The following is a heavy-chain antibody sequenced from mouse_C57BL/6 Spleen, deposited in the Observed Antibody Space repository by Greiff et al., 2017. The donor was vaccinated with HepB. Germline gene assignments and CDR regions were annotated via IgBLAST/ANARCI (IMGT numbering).Heavy chain of an antibody. J-gene: IGHJ4*01. V-gene: IGHV1-53*01. D-gene: IGHD4-1*01. CDR2: INPSNGGT. Sequence: QVQLKQPGTELVKPGASVKLSCKASGYTFTSYWMHWVKQRPGQGLEWIGNINPSNGGTNYNEKFKSKATLTVDKSSSTAYMQLSSLTSEDSAVYYCARGELGRWAMDYWGQGTSVTVSS. CDR3: ARGELGRWAMDY. CDR1: GYTFTSYW.